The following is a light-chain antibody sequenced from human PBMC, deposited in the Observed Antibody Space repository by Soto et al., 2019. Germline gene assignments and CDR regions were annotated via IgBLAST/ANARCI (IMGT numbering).Light chain of an antibody. CDR2: DAS. Sequence: EIVLTQSPATLSLSPGERATLSCRASQSVSSYLAWYQQKPGQAPRLLLYDASNRATGIPARFSGSGSGTDFTLTISSLEPEDFAVYYCQQRSNFTWTVGQGTKVEIK. V-gene: IGKV3-11*01. CDR1: QSVSSY. CDR3: QQRSNFTWT. J-gene: IGKJ1*01.